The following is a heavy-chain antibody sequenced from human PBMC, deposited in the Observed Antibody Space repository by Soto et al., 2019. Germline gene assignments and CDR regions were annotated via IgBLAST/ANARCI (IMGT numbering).Heavy chain of an antibody. Sequence: GGSLRLSCAASGFTFSSYSMNWVRQAPGKGLEWVSSISSSSSYIYYADSVKGRFTISRDNAKNSLYLQMNSLRAEDTAVYYCARDGVTVGHPYYYYGMDVWGQGTTVTVSS. CDR2: ISSSSSYI. D-gene: IGHD3-22*01. J-gene: IGHJ6*02. CDR3: ARDGVTVGHPYYYYGMDV. V-gene: IGHV3-21*01. CDR1: GFTFSSYS.